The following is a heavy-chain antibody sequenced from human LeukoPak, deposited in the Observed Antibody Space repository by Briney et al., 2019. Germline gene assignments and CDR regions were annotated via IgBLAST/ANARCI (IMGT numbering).Heavy chain of an antibody. J-gene: IGHJ4*02. CDR2: MNPNSGNT. CDR3: ARAFTVRSRIDY. V-gene: IGHV1-8*01. D-gene: IGHD4-11*01. CDR1: GYTFTSYD. Sequence: ASVKVSCKASGYTFTSYDINWVRQATGQGLEWMGWMNPNSGNTGYAQKFQGRVTMTRDTSTSTVYMELSSLRSEDTAVFFCARAFTVRSRIDYWGQGTLVTVSS.